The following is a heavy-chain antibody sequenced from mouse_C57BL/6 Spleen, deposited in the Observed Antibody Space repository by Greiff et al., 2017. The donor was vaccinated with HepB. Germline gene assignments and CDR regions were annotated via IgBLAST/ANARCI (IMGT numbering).Heavy chain of an antibody. J-gene: IGHJ2*01. V-gene: IGHV14-1*01. CDR1: VFTINAYY. CDR2: IDPEDGDT. D-gene: IGHD1-1*01. Sequence: EVQLQESGAELVMSGSSLKLSCTTSVFTINAYYMHWVMQRPEQGLEWIGRIDPEDGDTEYAPKFQGKATMTADTSSNTAYLQLSSLTSEDTAVYYCTPLQITFRVHRWGQGTPLTNSS. CDR3: TPLQITFRVHR.